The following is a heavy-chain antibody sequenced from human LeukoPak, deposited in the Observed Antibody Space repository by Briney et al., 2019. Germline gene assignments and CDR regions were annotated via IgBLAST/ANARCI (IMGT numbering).Heavy chain of an antibody. Sequence: GASVKVSCKASGYTFTSYYMHWVRQAPGQGLEWMGIINPSGGSTSYAQKFQGRVTMTRDTSTSTVYMELSSLTSEDTAVYYCVRQLRGLYYFDYWGQGTLVTVSS. D-gene: IGHD4-17*01. CDR1: GYTFTSYY. CDR2: INPSGGST. V-gene: IGHV1-46*01. CDR3: VRQLRGLYYFDY. J-gene: IGHJ4*02.